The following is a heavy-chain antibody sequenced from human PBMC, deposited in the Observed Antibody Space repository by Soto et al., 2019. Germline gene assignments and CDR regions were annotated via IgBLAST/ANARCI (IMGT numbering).Heavy chain of an antibody. CDR1: GYTFTAYP. V-gene: IGHV1-3*01. CDR2: INAGNGNT. J-gene: IGHJ6*02. Sequence: ASVKVSFKPSGYTFTAYPIHWVRQAPGQGLEWMGWINAGNGNTKYSQRFQGRVTITRDTSASTAYMELSSLRSEDTAVYYCARDWARAEDVWGQGTTVTVSS. CDR3: ARDWARAEDV. D-gene: IGHD7-27*01.